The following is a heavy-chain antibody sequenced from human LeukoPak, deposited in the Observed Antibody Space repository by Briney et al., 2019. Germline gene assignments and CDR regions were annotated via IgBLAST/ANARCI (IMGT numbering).Heavy chain of an antibody. V-gene: IGHV3-23*01. CDR1: GFTFSSYA. D-gene: IGHD3-10*01. J-gene: IGHJ4*02. CDR2: ISGSGGST. Sequence: GGSLRLSCAASGFTFSSYAMSWVRQAPGKGLEWVSAISGSGGSTYYADSVKGRFTISRGNSKNTLYLQMNSLTAEDTAVYYWAKVSLPGVIPYYFDYWGQGTLVTVSS. CDR3: AKVSLPGVIPYYFDY.